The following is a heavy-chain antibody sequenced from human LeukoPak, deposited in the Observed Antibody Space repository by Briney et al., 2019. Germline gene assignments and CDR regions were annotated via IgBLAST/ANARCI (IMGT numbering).Heavy chain of an antibody. D-gene: IGHD2-2*01. V-gene: IGHV4-59*01. CDR3: ARLGHCSSTSCYGLDY. Sequence: SETLSLTCTVSGGSLSSYYWSWIRQPPGKGLEFIWYIYYSDSPNYNPSLKSRVTISVDTSKNRFSLKLSSVTAADTAVYYCARLGHCSSTSCYGLDYWGQGTLVTVSS. CDR1: GGSLSSYY. J-gene: IGHJ4*02. CDR2: IYYSDSP.